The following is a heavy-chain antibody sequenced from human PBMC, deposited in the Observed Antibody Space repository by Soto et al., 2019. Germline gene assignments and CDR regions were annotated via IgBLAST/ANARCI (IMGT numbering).Heavy chain of an antibody. Sequence: PSETLSLTCAVYGGSFSGYYWIWIRQPPGKGLEWIGEINHSGSTNYNPSLKSRVTISVDTSKNQFSLKLSSVTAADTAVYYCARGPAMGYYYYYGMDVWGQGTTVTVSS. CDR1: GGSFSGYY. V-gene: IGHV4-34*01. D-gene: IGHD5-18*01. J-gene: IGHJ6*02. CDR2: INHSGST. CDR3: ARGPAMGYYYYYGMDV.